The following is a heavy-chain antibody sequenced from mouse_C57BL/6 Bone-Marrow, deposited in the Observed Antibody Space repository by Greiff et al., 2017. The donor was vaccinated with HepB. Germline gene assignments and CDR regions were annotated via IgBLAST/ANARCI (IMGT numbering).Heavy chain of an antibody. CDR1: GYTFTSYW. D-gene: IGHD4-1*02. CDR2: IDPSDSYT. Sequence: QVQLQQPGAELVKPGASVQLSCKASGYTFTSYWMQWVKQRPGQGLEWIGEIDPSDSYTNYNQKFKGKATLTVDTSSSTAYMQLSSLTSEDSAVYYCARYPTGTGAMDYWGQGTSVTVSS. V-gene: IGHV1-50*01. J-gene: IGHJ4*01. CDR3: ARYPTGTGAMDY.